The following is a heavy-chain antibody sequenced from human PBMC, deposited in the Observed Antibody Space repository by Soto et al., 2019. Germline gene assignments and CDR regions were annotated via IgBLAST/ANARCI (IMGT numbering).Heavy chain of an antibody. J-gene: IGHJ4*02. CDR2: IYYSGRT. D-gene: IGHD6-6*01. CDR3: ARDRSNSPDYFDF. V-gene: IGHV4-30-4*01. Sequence: PSETLSLTWTVSGGSIDKYEYYGSWIRQPPGKGLEWVGYIYYSGRTNYNPSLNSRLTISLDTSKNQFSLRLTSVSAADTAMYYCARDRSNSPDYFDFWGQGTLVTVSS. CDR1: GGSIDKYEYY.